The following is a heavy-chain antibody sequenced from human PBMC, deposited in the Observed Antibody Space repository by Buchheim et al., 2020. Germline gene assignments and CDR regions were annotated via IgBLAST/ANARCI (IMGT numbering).Heavy chain of an antibody. Sequence: QVQLVESGGGVVQPGRSLRLSCAASGFTFKTYGMHWVRQAPGKGLEWVAVVWHGGDVKDYAGFVEGRFTVSRDNSKNTLYLQMNSLRAEDTAVYYCATGSNYYDSSGYPPDGYWGQGTL. V-gene: IGHV3-33*01. CDR2: VWHGGDVK. J-gene: IGHJ4*02. CDR1: GFTFKTYG. CDR3: ATGSNYYDSSGYPPDGY. D-gene: IGHD3-22*01.